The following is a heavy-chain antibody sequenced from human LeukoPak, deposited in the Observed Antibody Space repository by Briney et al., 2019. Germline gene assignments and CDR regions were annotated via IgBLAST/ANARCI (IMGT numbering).Heavy chain of an antibody. CDR2: IKEDGSEK. D-gene: IGHD3-3*01. J-gene: IGHJ4*02. CDR1: GFTFSHHW. Sequence: GGCLRLSCTASGFTFSHHWMTWVRQAPGKGLEWVANIKEDGSEKDYVDSVKGRFTISRDNGKNSLYLQMNSLRGEDTAVYYCARLNWNYADYWGQGTLVTVST. V-gene: IGHV3-7*01. CDR3: ARLNWNYADY.